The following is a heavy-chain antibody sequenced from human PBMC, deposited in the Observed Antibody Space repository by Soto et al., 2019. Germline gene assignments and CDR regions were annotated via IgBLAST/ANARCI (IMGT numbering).Heavy chain of an antibody. CDR3: GRRVRIFGLFDP. V-gene: IGHV4-59*08. J-gene: IGHJ5*02. Sequence: SETLSLTCTVSGGSISSYYWSWIRQPPGKGLEWIGYIYYSGSTNYNPSLKSRVTISVDTSKNQFSLKLSSVTAADTAVYYCGRRVRIFGLFDPGGQGTLVTVSS. CDR2: IYYSGST. CDR1: GGSISSYY. D-gene: IGHD3-3*01.